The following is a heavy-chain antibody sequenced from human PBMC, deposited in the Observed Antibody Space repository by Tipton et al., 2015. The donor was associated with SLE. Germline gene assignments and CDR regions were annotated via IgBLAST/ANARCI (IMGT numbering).Heavy chain of an antibody. CDR1: GGSISSSSYY. J-gene: IGHJ4*02. Sequence: LRLSCTVSGGSISSSSYYWGWIRQPPGKGLEWIGRIYYSGSTYYNPSLKSRVTISVDTSKNQFSLKLSSVTAADTAVYYCARDQGGYSGYDPTSWGQGTLVTVSS. CDR2: IYYSGST. D-gene: IGHD5-12*01. CDR3: ARDQGGYSGYDPTS. V-gene: IGHV4-39*07.